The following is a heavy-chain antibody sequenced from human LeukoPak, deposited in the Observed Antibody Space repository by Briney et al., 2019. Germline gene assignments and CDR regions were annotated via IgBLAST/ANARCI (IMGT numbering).Heavy chain of an antibody. CDR2: ISGSGGST. Sequence: PGGSLRLSCAASGFTFSSYAMSWVRQAPGKGLEWVSAISGSGGSTYYADSVKGRFTTSRDNSKNTLYLKMNSLRAEDTAVYYCAKDPGGSYYYDSSGYFPYYFDYWGQGTLVTVSS. CDR3: AKDPGGSYYYDSSGYFPYYFDY. V-gene: IGHV3-23*01. CDR1: GFTFSSYA. D-gene: IGHD3-22*01. J-gene: IGHJ4*02.